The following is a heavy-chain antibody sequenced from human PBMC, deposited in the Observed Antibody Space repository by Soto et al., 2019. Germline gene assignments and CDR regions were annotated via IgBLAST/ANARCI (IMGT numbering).Heavy chain of an antibody. Sequence: PGGSLRLSCVASGFIFRSYGMHWVRQAPGKGLEWVAVTSYDGSNKDYVDSVKGRFTISRDNFKNTLYLQMNSLRAEDTAVYYCATLSNYADAVDIWGQGTMVTVSS. CDR2: TSYDGSNK. CDR3: ATLSNYADAVDI. V-gene: IGHV3-30*03. D-gene: IGHD1-7*01. CDR1: GFIFRSYG. J-gene: IGHJ3*02.